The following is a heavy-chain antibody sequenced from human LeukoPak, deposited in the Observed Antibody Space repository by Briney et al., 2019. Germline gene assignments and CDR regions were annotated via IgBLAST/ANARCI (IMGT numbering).Heavy chain of an antibody. Sequence: GGSLRLSCAASGFTVSNNYMSWVRQAPGKGLEWVSAIYTGGTTYYAESVKGRFTISRDNSKNTLYLQMNSLRAEDTAVYYCARTGANTAPLGAFYIWGQGTMVTVSS. V-gene: IGHV3-53*01. J-gene: IGHJ3*02. CDR2: IYTGGTT. CDR3: ARTGANTAPLGAFYI. CDR1: GFTVSNNY. D-gene: IGHD5-18*01.